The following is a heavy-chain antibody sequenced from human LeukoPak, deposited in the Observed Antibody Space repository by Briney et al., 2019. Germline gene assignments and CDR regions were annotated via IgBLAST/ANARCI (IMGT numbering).Heavy chain of an antibody. CDR3: ARATGTTHYYYYGMDV. V-gene: IGHV3-30-3*01. CDR1: GFTFSSYA. Sequence: PGGSLRLSCAASGFTFSSYAMHWVRQAPGKGLEWVAVISYDGSNKYYADSVKGRFTISRDNSKNTLYLQMNSLRAEDTAVYYCARATGTTHYYYYGMDVWGQGTTVTVSS. D-gene: IGHD1-1*01. J-gene: IGHJ6*02. CDR2: ISYDGSNK.